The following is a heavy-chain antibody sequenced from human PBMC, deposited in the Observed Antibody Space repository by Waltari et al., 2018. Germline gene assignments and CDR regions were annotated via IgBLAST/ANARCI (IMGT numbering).Heavy chain of an antibody. V-gene: IGHV4-38-2*01. Sequence: QVQLQESGPGLVKPSETLSLTCAVSGYSISSGYYWGWIRQPPGKGLEWIGSIYHSGSTYYNQSRKRRVTISVDTSKNQFSLKLSSVTAADTAVYYCARYDIVVVVAATGIDYWGQGTLVTVSS. D-gene: IGHD2-15*01. CDR1: GYSISSGYY. CDR2: IYHSGST. J-gene: IGHJ4*02. CDR3: ARYDIVVVVAATGIDY.